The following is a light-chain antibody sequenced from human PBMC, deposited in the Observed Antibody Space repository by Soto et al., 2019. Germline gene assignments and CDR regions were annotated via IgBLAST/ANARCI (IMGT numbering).Light chain of an antibody. Sequence: IPLTQSPSTLSGSLGDRFTITCLASQTISSWLAWYQQKPGKAPKLLIYKASTLKSGVPSRFSGSGSGTEFTLTISSLQPDDFATYYCQHYNSYSEASGHGTKVDIK. J-gene: IGKJ1*01. CDR2: KAS. CDR3: QHYNSYSEA. CDR1: QTISSW. V-gene: IGKV1-5*03.